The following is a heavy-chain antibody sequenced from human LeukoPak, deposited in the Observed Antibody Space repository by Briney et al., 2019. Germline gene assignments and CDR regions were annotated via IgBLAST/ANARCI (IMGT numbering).Heavy chain of an antibody. CDR2: IIPIFGTA. CDR3: ARVIRNYDFWSGYPVDYYMDV. CDR1: GGTFSSYA. J-gene: IGHJ6*03. V-gene: IGHV1-69*05. Sequence: GASVTVSRKASGGTFSSYAISWARPAPGQGLEWMGGIIPIFGTANYAQKFQGRVTITTDESTSTAYMELSSLRSEDTAVYYCARVIRNYDFWSGYPVDYYMDVWGKGTTVTVSS. D-gene: IGHD3-3*01.